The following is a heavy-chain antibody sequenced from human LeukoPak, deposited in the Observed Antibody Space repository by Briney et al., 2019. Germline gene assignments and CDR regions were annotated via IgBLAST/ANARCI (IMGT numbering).Heavy chain of an antibody. CDR2: ISAYNGNT. J-gene: IGHJ4*02. V-gene: IGHV1-18*04. Sequence: ASVKVSCKASGYTFTSYGISWVRQAPGRGLEWMGWISAYNGNTNYAQKLQGRVTMTTDTSTSTAYMELRSLRSDDTAVYYCARDGDYDISTGLDYWGQGTLVTVSS. CDR3: ARDGDYDISTGLDY. CDR1: GYTFTSYG. D-gene: IGHD3-9*01.